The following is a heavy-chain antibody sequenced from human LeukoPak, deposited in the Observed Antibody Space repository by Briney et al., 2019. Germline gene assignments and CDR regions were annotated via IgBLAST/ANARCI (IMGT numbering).Heavy chain of an antibody. D-gene: IGHD6-6*01. CDR2: IKHSGGT. CDR1: GGSFSDHY. Sequence: SETLSLTCAVYGGSFSDHYWSWIRQPPGKGLEWIGEIKHSGGTNYNPSLKSRVTISVDTSKNQFSLKLTSVAAADTAVYYCAREYSTSSTAFDIWGQGTMVTVSS. CDR3: AREYSTSSTAFDI. J-gene: IGHJ3*02. V-gene: IGHV4-34*01.